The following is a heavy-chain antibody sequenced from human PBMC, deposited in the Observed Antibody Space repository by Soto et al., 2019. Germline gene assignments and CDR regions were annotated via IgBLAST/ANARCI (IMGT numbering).Heavy chain of an antibody. V-gene: IGHV3-13*01. D-gene: IGHD3-22*01. CDR3: ARAGYDSSGYYYLS. CDR2: IGTAGDT. J-gene: IGHJ5*02. Sequence: GSLRLSCAASGFTFSIYDMHWVRQATGKGLEWVSAIGTAGDTYYPGSVKGRFTISRENAKNSLYLQMNSLRAGDTAVYYCARAGYDSSGYYYLSWGQGTLVTVSS. CDR1: GFTFSIYD.